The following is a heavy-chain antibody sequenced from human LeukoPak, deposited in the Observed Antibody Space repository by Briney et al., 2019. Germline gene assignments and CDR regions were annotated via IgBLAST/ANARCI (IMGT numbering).Heavy chain of an antibody. D-gene: IGHD6-19*01. Sequence: ASVKVSCKASVYTFTSYGISWVRQAPGQGLDWMGWISAYNGNTNYAQKLQGRVTMTTDTSTSTAYMELRSLRSDDTAVYYCARGAKQWLVRWYNWFHPWGQGTLVPVSS. CDR2: ISAYNGNT. CDR3: ARGAKQWLVRWYNWFHP. J-gene: IGHJ5*02. V-gene: IGHV1-18*01. CDR1: VYTFTSYG.